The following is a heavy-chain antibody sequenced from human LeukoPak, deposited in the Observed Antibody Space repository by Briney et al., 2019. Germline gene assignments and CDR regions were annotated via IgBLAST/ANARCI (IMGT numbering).Heavy chain of an antibody. J-gene: IGHJ5*02. CDR2: ISSSSSYI. D-gene: IGHD5-18*01. Sequence: PGGSLRLSCAASGFTFSSYSMNWVRQAPGKGLEWVSSISSSSSYIYYADSVKGRFTISRDNAKNSLYLQMNSLRAEDTAVYYCARDFADTDWFDPRGQGTLVTVSS. CDR3: ARDFADTDWFDP. CDR1: GFTFSSYS. V-gene: IGHV3-21*01.